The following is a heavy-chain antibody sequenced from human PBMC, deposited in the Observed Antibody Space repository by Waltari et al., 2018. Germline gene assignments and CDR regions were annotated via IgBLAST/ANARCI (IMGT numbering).Heavy chain of an antibody. CDR3: VRHGFWNFDF. D-gene: IGHD3-3*01. CDR1: GFTFRGNW. Sequence: EVQLVESGGGLVQPGGSLRLSCAGSGFTFRGNWMAWGRQAPGKGLGWVANIKEDGSIKNDVDAGEGRFTISRDKAKNSRYLQMNSLRAEDTALYYCVRHGFWNFDFWGQGTLVTVSS. J-gene: IGHJ4*02. CDR2: IKEDGSIK. V-gene: IGHV3-7*01.